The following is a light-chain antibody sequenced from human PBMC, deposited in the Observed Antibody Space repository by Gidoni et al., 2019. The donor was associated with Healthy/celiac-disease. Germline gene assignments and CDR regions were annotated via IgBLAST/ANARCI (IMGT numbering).Light chain of an antibody. J-gene: IGKJ1*01. Sequence: DIQMTQSPSSLSASVGDRVTITCRASQISSSYLNWYQQKPGKAPKLLIYAASSLQSGVPSRFSGSGSGTAFTLTISSLQPEDFATYYCQQSYRTTWTFGQGTKVEIK. V-gene: IGKV1-39*01. CDR2: AAS. CDR3: QQSYRTTWT. CDR1: QISSSY.